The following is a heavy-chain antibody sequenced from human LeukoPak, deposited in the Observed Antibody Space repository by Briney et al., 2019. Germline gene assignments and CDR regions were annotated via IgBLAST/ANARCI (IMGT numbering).Heavy chain of an antibody. D-gene: IGHD2-15*01. Sequence: PSETLSLTCTVSGGSISSSSYYWGWIRQPPGKGLEWIGSIYYSGSSYYNPSLKSRVTISVDTSKNQFSLKLSSVTAADTALYYCARVNVVVVAATHYFDYWGQGTLVTVSS. V-gene: IGHV4-39*07. CDR1: GGSISSSSYY. CDR2: IYYSGSS. J-gene: IGHJ4*02. CDR3: ARVNVVVVAATHYFDY.